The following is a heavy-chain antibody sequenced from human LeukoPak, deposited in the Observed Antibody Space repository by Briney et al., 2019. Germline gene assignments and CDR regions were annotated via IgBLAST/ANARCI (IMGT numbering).Heavy chain of an antibody. CDR1: GYTFTSYD. V-gene: IGHV1-8*01. Sequence: ASVKVSCKASGYTFTSYDINWVRQATGQGLEWMGWVNPNSGNTGYAQKFQGRVTMTRNTSTSTAYMELSSLRSEDTAVYYCARFPRLVRPHDYWGQGTLVTVSS. CDR3: ARFPRLVRPHDY. CDR2: VNPNSGNT. D-gene: IGHD6-19*01. J-gene: IGHJ4*02.